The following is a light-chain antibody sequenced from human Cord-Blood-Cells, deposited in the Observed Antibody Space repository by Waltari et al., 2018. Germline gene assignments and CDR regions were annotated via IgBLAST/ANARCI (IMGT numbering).Light chain of an antibody. J-gene: IGLJ3*02. CDR3: QTWGTGSHWV. V-gene: IGLV4-69*01. CDR1: SGHSSYA. CDR2: LNSDGSH. Sequence: QLVLTQSPSASASLGASVKLTCTLSSGHSSYAIAWHQQQPEKGPRYLMKLNSDGSHSKGDGIPDRFSGSSSGAERYLASSSLQSEDEADYDWQTWGTGSHWVFGGGTKLTVL.